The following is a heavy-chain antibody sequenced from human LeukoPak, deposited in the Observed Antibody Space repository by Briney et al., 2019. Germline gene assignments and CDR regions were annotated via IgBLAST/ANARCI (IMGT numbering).Heavy chain of an antibody. CDR1: GFTFDDYA. CDR3: AKGHLPYYYDSSGTPGDY. V-gene: IGHV3-43D*03. J-gene: IGHJ4*02. D-gene: IGHD3-22*01. Sequence: GGSLRLSCAASGFTFDDYAMHWVRQAPGKGLEWVSLISWDGASTYYADSVKGRFTISRDNSTNSLYLQMNSLRAEDTALYYCAKGHLPYYYDSSGTPGDYWGQGTLVTVSS. CDR2: ISWDGAST.